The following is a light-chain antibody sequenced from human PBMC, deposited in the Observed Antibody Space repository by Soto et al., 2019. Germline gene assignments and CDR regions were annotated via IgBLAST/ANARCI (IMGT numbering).Light chain of an antibody. J-gene: IGKJ4*01. CDR2: DAS. CDR3: QQRSNWPLT. CDR1: QSVSTF. V-gene: IGKV3-11*01. Sequence: EIVLTQSPATVSLSPGERATLSCRASQSVSTFLAWYQQKPGQAPRLLIYDASNRATGIPARFSGSGSGTDFILTISSLEPEDFAVYYCQQRSNWPLTFGGGTKVDIK.